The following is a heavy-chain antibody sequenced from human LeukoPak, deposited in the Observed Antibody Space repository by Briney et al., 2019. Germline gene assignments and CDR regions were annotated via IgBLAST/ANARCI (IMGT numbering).Heavy chain of an antibody. CDR1: GCSFSDYG. CDR2: IWYDGSKK. CDR3: ARAHSSSSTFDL. V-gene: IGHV3-33*01. D-gene: IGHD6-6*01. Sequence: GGSLTLSCSASGCSFSDYGIHWVRQAPGKGLEWVALIWYDGSKKYYADSLKGRFTISRDNTKNTLYLQLNSLRADDTAVYYCARAHSSSSTFDLWGQGTLVTVSS. J-gene: IGHJ4*02.